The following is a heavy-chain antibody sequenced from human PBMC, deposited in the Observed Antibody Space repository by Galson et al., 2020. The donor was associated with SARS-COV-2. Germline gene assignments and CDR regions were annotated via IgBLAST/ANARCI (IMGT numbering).Heavy chain of an antibody. CDR2: INHSGST. J-gene: IGHJ4*02. CDR1: GGSFSGYY. V-gene: IGHV4-34*01. D-gene: IGHD4-17*01. Sequence: SETLSLTCAVYGGSFSGYYWSWIRQPPGKGLEWIGEINHSGSTNYNPSLKSRVTISVDTSKNQFSLKLSSVTAADTAVYYCAREVYGVGFDYWGQGTLVTVSS. CDR3: AREVYGVGFDY.